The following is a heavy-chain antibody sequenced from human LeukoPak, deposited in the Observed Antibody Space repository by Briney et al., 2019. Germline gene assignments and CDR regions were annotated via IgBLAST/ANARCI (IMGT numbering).Heavy chain of an antibody. CDR1: GGSISNYY. D-gene: IGHD3-10*01. Sequence: KPSETPSLTCTVSGGSISNYYWSWLRQPPGKRLEWIGYISYTGSTNYNPSLKSRVTISLDSSKNQFSLKLSSVTAADTAVYYCARDSFYYGSRSYYRGFDYWGQGTLVTVSS. CDR3: ARDSFYYGSRSYYRGFDY. J-gene: IGHJ4*02. V-gene: IGHV4-59*01. CDR2: ISYTGST.